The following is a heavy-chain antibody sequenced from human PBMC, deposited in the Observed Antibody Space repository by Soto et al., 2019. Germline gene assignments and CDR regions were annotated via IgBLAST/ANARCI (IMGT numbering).Heavy chain of an antibody. J-gene: IGHJ4*02. CDR3: ARGPLVVLNYFES. CDR2: IFPLTDIP. CDR1: GGTFRNYP. Sequence: SVKVSCKASGGTFRNYPINWVRQAPGQGLEWKGNIFPLTDIPDYAQNFQARFTISADKSTSTAYIELSSLTSDDTAMYFCARGPLVVLNYFESWGQGTLVTVSS. V-gene: IGHV1-69*04.